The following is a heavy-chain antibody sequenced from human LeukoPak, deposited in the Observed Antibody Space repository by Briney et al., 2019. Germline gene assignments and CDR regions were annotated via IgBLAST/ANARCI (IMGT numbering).Heavy chain of an antibody. CDR1: GFSLSTSGVG. CDR2: IYWNDDK. CDR3: AHEQWLVLSDAFDI. J-gene: IGHJ3*02. D-gene: IGHD6-19*01. Sequence: SGPTLVKPTQTLTLTCTFSGFSLSTSGVGVGWIRQPPGKALEWLALIYWNDDKRYSPSLKSRLTITKDTSKNQVVLTMTNMDPVDIATYYCAHEQWLVLSDAFDIWGQGTMVTVSS. V-gene: IGHV2-5*01.